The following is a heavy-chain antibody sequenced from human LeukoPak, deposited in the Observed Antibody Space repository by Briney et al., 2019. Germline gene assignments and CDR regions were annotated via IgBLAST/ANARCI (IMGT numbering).Heavy chain of an antibody. CDR3: AREGGRWLQNPPVGY. CDR1: GYTFTSYA. D-gene: IGHD5-24*01. J-gene: IGHJ4*02. V-gene: IGHV1-3*01. CDR2: INAGNGTT. Sequence: GASVKVSCKASGYTFTSYAMHWVRQAPGQRLEWMGWINAGNGTTKYSQKFQGRVTITRDTSASTAYMELSSLRSEDTAVYYCAREGGRWLQNPPVGYWGQGTLVTVSS.